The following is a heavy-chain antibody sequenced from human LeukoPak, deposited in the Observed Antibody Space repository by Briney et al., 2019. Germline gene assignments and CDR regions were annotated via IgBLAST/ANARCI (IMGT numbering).Heavy chain of an antibody. Sequence: SETLSLTCTVSGYSISSGYYWGWIRQPPGKGLEWIGSIYHSGSTYYNPSLKSRVTISVDTSKNQFSLKLSSVTAADTAVYYCARAGILTPYYYYYMDVWGKGTTVTVSS. J-gene: IGHJ6*03. CDR1: GYSISSGYY. CDR2: IYHSGST. D-gene: IGHD2-8*01. V-gene: IGHV4-38-2*02. CDR3: ARAGILTPYYYYYMDV.